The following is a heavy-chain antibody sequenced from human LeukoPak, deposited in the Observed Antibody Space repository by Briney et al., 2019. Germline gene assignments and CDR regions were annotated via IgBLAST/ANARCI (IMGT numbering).Heavy chain of an antibody. D-gene: IGHD3-3*01. CDR3: ARKGITIFGVVTYMDV. J-gene: IGHJ6*03. V-gene: IGHV4-34*01. CDR2: INHSGST. CDR1: GGSFSGYY. Sequence: PSETLSLTCAVYGGSFSGYYWSWLRQPPGKGLEWIGEINHSGSTNYNPSLKSRVTISVDTSKNQFSLKLSSVTAADTAVYYCARKGITIFGVVTYMDVWGKGTTVTVSS.